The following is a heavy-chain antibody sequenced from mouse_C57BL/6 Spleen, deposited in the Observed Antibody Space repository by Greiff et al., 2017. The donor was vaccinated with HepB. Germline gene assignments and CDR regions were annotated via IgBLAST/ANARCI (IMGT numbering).Heavy chain of an antibody. J-gene: IGHJ1*03. Sequence: EVKLVESGGDLVKPGGSLKLSCAASGFTFSSYGMSWVRQTPDKRLEWVATISSGGSYTYYPDSVKGRFTISRDNAKNTLYLQMSSLKSEDTAMYYCARSYGYDTYWYFDVWGTGTTVTVSS. V-gene: IGHV5-6*02. CDR1: GFTFSSYG. CDR2: ISSGGSYT. D-gene: IGHD2-2*01. CDR3: ARSYGYDTYWYFDV.